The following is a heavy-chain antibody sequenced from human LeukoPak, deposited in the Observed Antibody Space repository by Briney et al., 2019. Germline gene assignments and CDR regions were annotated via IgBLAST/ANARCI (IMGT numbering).Heavy chain of an antibody. D-gene: IGHD1-26*01. V-gene: IGHV3-49*04. CDR3: TRVIVGANIRFDP. CDR1: GFTFGDYA. Sequence: PGGSLRLSCTASGFTFGDYAMSWVRQAPGKGLEWVGFIRSKAYGGTTEYAASVKGRFTISRDDSKSIAYLQMNSLKTEDTAVYYCTRVIVGANIRFDPWGQGTLVTVSS. CDR2: IRSKAYGGTT. J-gene: IGHJ5*02.